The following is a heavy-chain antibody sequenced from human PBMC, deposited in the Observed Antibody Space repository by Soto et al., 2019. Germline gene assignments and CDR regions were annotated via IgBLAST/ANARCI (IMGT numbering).Heavy chain of an antibody. V-gene: IGHV5-51*01. J-gene: IGHJ6*02. Sequence: GEALKISGTASGWGCASCWIGGVRQMRGKGLEWMGIIYPGDSETRYSPSFQGQVTISADKSISTASLQWSSLTASDTAMYYCARHPPLRYFDWLSYNGMDVWGQGTTVTVSS. CDR2: IYPGDSET. CDR1: GWGCASCW. D-gene: IGHD3-9*01. CDR3: ARHPPLRYFDWLSYNGMDV.